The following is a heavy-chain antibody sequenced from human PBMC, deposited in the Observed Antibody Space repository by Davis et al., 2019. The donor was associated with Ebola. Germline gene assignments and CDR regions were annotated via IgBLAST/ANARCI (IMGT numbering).Heavy chain of an antibody. CDR3: ASDGSSGSTGYYYGMDV. CDR2: IYSGGST. CDR1: GFTVSSNY. D-gene: IGHD6-19*01. Sequence: PGGSLRLSCAVSGFTVSSNYMSWVRQAPGKGLEWVSVIYSGGSTYYADSVKGRFTISRDNSKNTLYLQMNSLRAEDTAVYYCASDGSSGSTGYYYGMDVWGQGTTVTVSS. J-gene: IGHJ6*02. V-gene: IGHV3-66*01.